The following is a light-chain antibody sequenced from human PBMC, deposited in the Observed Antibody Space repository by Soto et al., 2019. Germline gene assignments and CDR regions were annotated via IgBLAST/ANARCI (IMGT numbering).Light chain of an antibody. CDR3: QPFDSSVT. CDR2: GAS. Sequence: EIVLTQSPGSLSLSPGERATLSCRASQSVSSTFFAWYQQRPGQAPRLLMYGASSRATGIPGRFSGSGSGTDFTLTISRLEPEDFAVYYCQPFDSSVTFGQGTKVEIK. V-gene: IGKV3-20*01. CDR1: QSVSSTF. J-gene: IGKJ1*01.